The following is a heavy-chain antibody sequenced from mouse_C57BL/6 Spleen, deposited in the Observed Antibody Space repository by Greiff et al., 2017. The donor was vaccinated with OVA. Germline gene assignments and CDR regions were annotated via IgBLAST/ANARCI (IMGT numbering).Heavy chain of an antibody. CDR2: ISRGSSTI. CDR1: GFTFSDYG. Sequence: EVQRVESGGGLVKPGGSLKLSCAASGFTFSDYGMHWVRQAPEKGLEWVAYISRGSSTIYYADTVKGRFTISRDNANNTLFLQMTSLRSEDTAMYYCARHCYGSSGDYFDYWGQGTTLTVSS. D-gene: IGHD1-1*01. V-gene: IGHV5-17*01. CDR3: ARHCYGSSGDYFDY. J-gene: IGHJ2*01.